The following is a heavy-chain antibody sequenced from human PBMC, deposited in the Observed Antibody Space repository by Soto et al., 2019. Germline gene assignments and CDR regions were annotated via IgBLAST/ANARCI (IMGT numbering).Heavy chain of an antibody. J-gene: IGHJ4*02. CDR1: GFTFSSYA. CDR2: ISGSGGST. CDR3: AKGSSSSPPYYFDY. Sequence: GGSLRLSCAASGFTFSSYAMSWVRQAPGKGLEWVSAISGSGGSTYYADSVKGRFTFSRDNSKNTLFLQMNSLRADDTAVYFCAKGSSSSPPYYFDYWGQGMLVTVSS. D-gene: IGHD3-3*01. V-gene: IGHV3-23*01.